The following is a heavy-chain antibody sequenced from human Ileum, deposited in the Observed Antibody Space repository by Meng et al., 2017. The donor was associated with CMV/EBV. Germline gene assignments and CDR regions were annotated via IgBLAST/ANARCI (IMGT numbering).Heavy chain of an antibody. CDR3: ARDRSSSWYKDWFAP. CDR2: IYAKGNT. V-gene: IGHV4-4*07. D-gene: IGHD6-13*01. J-gene: IGHJ5*02. Sequence: QVQSQESGPGLVKPSGTLSLTCTVSGGSINNYYWSWIRQSAEKGLEWIGRIYAKGNTNYNPSLQSRVTMSVDTSKNQFSLKLSSVTAADTAVYYCARDRSSSWYKDWFAPWGQGTLVTVSS. CDR1: GGSINNYY.